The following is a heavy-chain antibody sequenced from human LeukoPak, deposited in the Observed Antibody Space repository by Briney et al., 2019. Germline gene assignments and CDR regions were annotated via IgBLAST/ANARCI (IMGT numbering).Heavy chain of an antibody. Sequence: SETLSLTCTVSGGSISSCYWSWIRQPAGKGLEWIGRIYTSGSTNYNPSLKSRVTISVDTSKNQFSLKLSSVTAADTAVYYCARGGSYGWPDYWGQGTLVTVSS. V-gene: IGHV4-4*07. CDR3: ARGGSYGWPDY. CDR1: GGSISSCY. J-gene: IGHJ4*02. CDR2: IYTSGST. D-gene: IGHD5-18*01.